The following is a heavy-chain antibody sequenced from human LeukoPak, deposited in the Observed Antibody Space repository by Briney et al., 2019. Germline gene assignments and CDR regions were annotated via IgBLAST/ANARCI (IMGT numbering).Heavy chain of an antibody. CDR3: ARGGEPGGLDY. V-gene: IGHV4-34*01. D-gene: IGHD3/OR15-3a*01. CDR2: INHSGST. J-gene: IGHJ4*02. Sequence: SETLSLTCAVYGGSFSGYYWSWIRQPPGKGLEWIGEINHSGSTNYNPSLKSRVTISVDTSKNQFSLKLSSVTATDTAVYYCARGGEPGGLDYWGQGTLVTVSS. CDR1: GGSFSGYY.